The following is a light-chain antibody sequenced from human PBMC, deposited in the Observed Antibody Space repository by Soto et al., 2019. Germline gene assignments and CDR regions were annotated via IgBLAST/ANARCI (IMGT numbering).Light chain of an antibody. CDR3: QQYYSAPLT. CDR2: WAS. V-gene: IGKV4-1*01. Sequence: DIVMTQSPDSLAVSLGERATINCKSSQSVLSSSNNKSYLAWYQQKPGQPPKLLIYWASTRESGVPDRFSGSGSGTDFTLTISSLQAEDVAVYYCQQYYSAPLTFGGGTKAEI. J-gene: IGKJ4*01. CDR1: QSVLSSSNNKSY.